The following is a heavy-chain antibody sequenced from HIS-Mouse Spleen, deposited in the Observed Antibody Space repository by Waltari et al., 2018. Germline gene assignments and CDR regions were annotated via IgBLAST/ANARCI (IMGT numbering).Heavy chain of an antibody. D-gene: IGHD6-13*01. Sequence: QLQMQGWCPGLGKPSETLSLTCPVSGGSIRSSSHSSGWIRQPPGKGLEWIGSIYYSGSTYYNPSLKSRVTISVDTSKNQFSLKLSSVTAADTAVYYCAREIPYSSSWYDWYFDLWGRGTLVTVSS. CDR2: IYYSGST. J-gene: IGHJ2*01. CDR3: AREIPYSSSWYDWYFDL. CDR1: GGSIRSSSHS. V-gene: IGHV4-39*07.